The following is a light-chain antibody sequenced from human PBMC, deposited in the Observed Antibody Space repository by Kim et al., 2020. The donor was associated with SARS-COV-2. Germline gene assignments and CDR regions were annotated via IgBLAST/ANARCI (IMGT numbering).Light chain of an antibody. Sequence: PRTRATPPLRDRQIITSRLGWYQTKPGQAPRVLICGASARATCLPARFSVSGSGTEFTLTISNLQSEVFAVYYCQQYAYRRAFGQRTRLEI. CDR1: QIITSR. V-gene: IGKV3-15*01. J-gene: IGKJ5*01. CDR3: QQYAYRRA. CDR2: GAS.